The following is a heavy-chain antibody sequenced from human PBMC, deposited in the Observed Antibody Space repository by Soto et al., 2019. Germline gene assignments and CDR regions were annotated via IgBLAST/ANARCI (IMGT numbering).Heavy chain of an antibody. CDR3: ARAVTHRYDYYGLDV. V-gene: IGHV4-31*03. J-gene: IGHJ6*02. CDR2: IHYSGST. CDR1: GGSISSNNYY. Sequence: PSETLSLTCTVSGGSISSNNYYWSWIRQHPGKGLEWIGYIHYSGSTYHNPSLKSRVIISLDTSKNQFSLRVNSVTGADTAVYYCARAVTHRYDYYGLDVWGQGTTVTVSS. D-gene: IGHD4-4*01.